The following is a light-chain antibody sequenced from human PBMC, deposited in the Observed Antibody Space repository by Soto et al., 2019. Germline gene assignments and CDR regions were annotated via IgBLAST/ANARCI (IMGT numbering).Light chain of an antibody. CDR3: QQYTNTNNPWM. V-gene: IGKV1-5*01. Sequence: DIQMTQSPSTLSASVGDRVTITCRASQSISSWLAWYQQKPGKAPKLLIYDASSLESGVPSRFSGSGSGTEFTLIISGLQPEDSATYYCQQYTNTNNPWMFGQGTKVDI. CDR1: QSISSW. CDR2: DAS. J-gene: IGKJ1*01.